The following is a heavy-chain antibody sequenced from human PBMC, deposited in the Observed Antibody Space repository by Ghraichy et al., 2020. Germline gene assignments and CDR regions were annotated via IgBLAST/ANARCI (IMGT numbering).Heavy chain of an antibody. CDR1: GDSISSGDYF. V-gene: IGHV4-30-4*01. J-gene: IGHJ5*02. D-gene: IGHD6-13*01. CDR3: ARERGAAAGFTYNWFDP. Sequence: SQTLSLTCTVSGDSISSGDYFWTWIRQSPGKGLEWIGYMSYRGVTHYSVSLKSRISISIDTSKNQFSLNLTSVTAADTAVYYCARERGAAAGFTYNWFDPWGQGTLVTVSS. CDR2: MSYRGVT.